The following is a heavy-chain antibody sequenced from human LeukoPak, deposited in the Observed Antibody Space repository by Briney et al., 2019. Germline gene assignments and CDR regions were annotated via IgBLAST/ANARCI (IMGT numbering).Heavy chain of an antibody. Sequence: GASVKVSCKASGYTFTSYDINWVRQATGQGLEWMGWMNPNSGNTGYAQKFQGRVTMTRNTSISTAYMELSSLRSEDTAVYYCARDAEGYCSGGSCYHAGWFDPWGQGTLVTVSS. CDR3: ARDAEGYCSGGSCYHAGWFDP. V-gene: IGHV1-8*01. J-gene: IGHJ5*02. D-gene: IGHD2-15*01. CDR1: GYTFTSYD. CDR2: MNPNSGNT.